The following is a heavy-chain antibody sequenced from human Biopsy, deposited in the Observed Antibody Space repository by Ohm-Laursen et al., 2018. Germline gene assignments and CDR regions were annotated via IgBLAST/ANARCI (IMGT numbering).Heavy chain of an antibody. Sequence: SSVKVSCKGSGYTFIDYYIHWVRQAPGQGLEWMGRIISVHDIANYPQKFQDRVTVAADTSTSTATMELRSLRSDDTAVYYCATKLTGYFHHWGQGTLVIVSS. CDR1: GYTFIDYY. V-gene: IGHV1-69*02. D-gene: IGHD3-9*01. J-gene: IGHJ1*01. CDR2: IISVHDIA. CDR3: ATKLTGYFHH.